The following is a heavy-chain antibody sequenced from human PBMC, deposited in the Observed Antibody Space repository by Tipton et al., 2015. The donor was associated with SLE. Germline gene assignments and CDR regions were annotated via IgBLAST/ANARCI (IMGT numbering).Heavy chain of an antibody. CDR3: TSRRSTMATTPFDD. CDR1: GGSFSGFY. Sequence: LRLSCDVSGGSFSGFYWHWIRQPPGKGLEWIGEVNHFSGTKYNPSLKSRVTISVDTSKNQFSLKLSSVTAADTGLYYCTSRRSTMATTPFDDWGQGTLVTVSS. D-gene: IGHD4/OR15-4a*01. V-gene: IGHV4-34*01. J-gene: IGHJ4*02. CDR2: VNHFSGT.